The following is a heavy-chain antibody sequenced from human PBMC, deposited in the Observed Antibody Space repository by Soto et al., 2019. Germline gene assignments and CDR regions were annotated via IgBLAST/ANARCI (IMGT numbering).Heavy chain of an antibody. Sequence: SGPTLVNPTETLTLTCTVSGFSLSNARMGVSWIRQPPGKALEWLAHIFSNDEKSYSTSLKSRLTISKDTSKSQVVLTMTNMDPVDTATYYCARITIFGVATHNDYWGQGTLVTVSS. CDR3: ARITIFGVATHNDY. J-gene: IGHJ4*02. CDR1: GFSLSNARMG. V-gene: IGHV2-26*01. D-gene: IGHD3-3*01. CDR2: IFSNDEK.